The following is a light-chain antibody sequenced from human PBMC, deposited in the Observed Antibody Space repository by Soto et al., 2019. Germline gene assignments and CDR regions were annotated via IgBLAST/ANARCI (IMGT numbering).Light chain of an antibody. CDR3: SSYTTTIVI. J-gene: IGLJ2*01. Sequence: QPVSVSGSPGQSITISCTGTSSDVGGYEFVSWYQQRPGKAPKLVIYDVTYRPSGVSDRFSGSKSGNTASLTISGLQAEDEADYYCSSYTTTIVIFGGGTKLTVL. V-gene: IGLV2-14*01. CDR2: DVT. CDR1: SSDVGGYEF.